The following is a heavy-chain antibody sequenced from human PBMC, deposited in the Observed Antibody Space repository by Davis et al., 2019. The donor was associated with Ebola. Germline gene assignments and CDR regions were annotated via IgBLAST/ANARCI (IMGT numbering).Heavy chain of an antibody. V-gene: IGHV4-39*02. J-gene: IGHJ5*02. CDR2: IFYNGTP. Sequence: SETLSLTCTVSGASISDSNYFWAWIRQPPGKGLEWIGSIFYNGTPYYNPFLKSRVTMSVDTSKNQFSVRLSSLTAADTALYYCAREETRGSIAGWFDPWGQGTLVTVSS. D-gene: IGHD2-21*01. CDR1: GASISDSNYF. CDR3: AREETRGSIAGWFDP.